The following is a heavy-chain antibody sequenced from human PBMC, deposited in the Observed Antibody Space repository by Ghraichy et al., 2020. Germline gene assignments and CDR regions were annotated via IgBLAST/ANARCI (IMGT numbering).Heavy chain of an antibody. Sequence: SVKVSCKASGGTFSSYAISWVRQAPGQGLEWMGGIIPIFGTANYAQKFQGRVTITADESTSTAYMELSSLRSEDTAVYYCARGVPIAAAVAATPLSYYGMDVWGQGSTVTVSS. J-gene: IGHJ6*02. D-gene: IGHD6-13*01. CDR3: ARGVPIAAAVAATPLSYYGMDV. V-gene: IGHV1-69*13. CDR2: IIPIFGTA. CDR1: GGTFSSYA.